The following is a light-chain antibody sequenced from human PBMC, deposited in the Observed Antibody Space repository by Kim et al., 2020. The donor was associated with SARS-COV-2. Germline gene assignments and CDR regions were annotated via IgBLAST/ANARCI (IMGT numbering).Light chain of an antibody. CDR3: QAWDSSVYV. V-gene: IGLV3-1*01. CDR2: QDS. Sequence: SYELTQPPSASVSPGQTASITCSGDKLGDKYACWYQQKPGQSPVLVIYQDSKRPSGIPERFSGSNSGNTATLTISGTQAMDEADYYCQAWDSSVYVFGTGTKVTVL. J-gene: IGLJ1*01. CDR1: KLGDKY.